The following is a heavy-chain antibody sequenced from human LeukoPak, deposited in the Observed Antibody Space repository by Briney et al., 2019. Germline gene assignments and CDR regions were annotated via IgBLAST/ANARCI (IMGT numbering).Heavy chain of an antibody. V-gene: IGHV3-74*03. CDR2: LNHDGSTT. J-gene: IGHJ5*02. CDR1: GFNFTNHW. CDR3: ARGRPRGYSGFVSDH. Sequence: GGSLRLSCAASGFNFTNHWMHWLRHAPGKGLVWVSRLNHDGSTTTYADFVKGRFTISRDNAQKTLYLQMNSLTAEDTAVYFCARGRPRGYSGFVSDHWGQGTPISVSS. D-gene: IGHD5-12*01.